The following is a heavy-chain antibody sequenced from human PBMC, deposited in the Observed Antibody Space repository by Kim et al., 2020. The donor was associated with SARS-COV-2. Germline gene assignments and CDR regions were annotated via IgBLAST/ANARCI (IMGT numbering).Heavy chain of an antibody. CDR2: ISYDGSNK. V-gene: IGHV3-30*03. CDR1: GFTFSSYG. CDR3: AIPPDTVTQYEP. Sequence: GGSLRLSCAASGFTFSSYGMHWVRQAPGKGLEWVAVISYDGSNKYYADSVKGRFTISRDNSKNTLYLQMNSLRAEDTAVYYCAIPPDTVTQYEPWGQGTLVTVSS. J-gene: IGHJ5*02. D-gene: IGHD4-17*01.